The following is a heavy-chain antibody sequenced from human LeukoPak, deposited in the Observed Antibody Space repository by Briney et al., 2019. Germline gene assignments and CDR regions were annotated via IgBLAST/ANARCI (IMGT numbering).Heavy chain of an antibody. Sequence: GGSLRLSCSASGFTFSSYWMSWVRQAPGKGLEWVANIKQDGSNKYYADSVKGRFTISRDNSKNTLYLQMNSLRAEDTAVYYCARGEKGIVGATLDYWGQGTLVTVSS. CDR1: GFTFSSYW. D-gene: IGHD1-26*01. J-gene: IGHJ4*02. CDR2: IKQDGSNK. CDR3: ARGEKGIVGATLDY. V-gene: IGHV3-7*04.